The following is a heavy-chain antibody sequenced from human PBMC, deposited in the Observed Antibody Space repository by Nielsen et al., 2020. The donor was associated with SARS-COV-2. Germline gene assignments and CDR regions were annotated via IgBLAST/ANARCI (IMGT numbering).Heavy chain of an antibody. CDR3: AKKFGLNWNYDS. V-gene: IGHV3-23*01. D-gene: IGHD1-7*01. J-gene: IGHJ5*01. CDR1: GFSFNNYA. CDR2: ISGSGST. Sequence: GESLKISCAASGFSFNNYAMSWVRQAPGKGLEWVSGISGSGSTYHADSVKGRFTISRDNSKNTLYLQMNSLRAEDTAVYYCAKKFGLNWNYDSWGQGTLVTVSS.